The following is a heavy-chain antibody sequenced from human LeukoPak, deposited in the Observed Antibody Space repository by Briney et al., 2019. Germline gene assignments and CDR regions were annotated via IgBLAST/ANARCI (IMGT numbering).Heavy chain of an antibody. J-gene: IGHJ4*02. Sequence: PGGSLRLSCAASGFTFSSYSMNWVRQAPGKGLEWVSSISSSSYIYYADSVKGRFTISRDNAKNSLYLQMNSLRAEDTAVYYCARGHRNIYCSGGSCYGGWGQGTLVTVSS. CDR2: ISSSSYI. CDR3: ARGHRNIYCSGGSCYGG. D-gene: IGHD2-15*01. V-gene: IGHV3-21*01. CDR1: GFTFSSYS.